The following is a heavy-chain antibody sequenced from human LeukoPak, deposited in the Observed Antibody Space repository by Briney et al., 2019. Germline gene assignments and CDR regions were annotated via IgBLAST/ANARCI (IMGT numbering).Heavy chain of an antibody. J-gene: IGHJ4*02. D-gene: IGHD2-2*01. CDR1: GDSISSSSSY. CDR3: ARRYCTTTTCFYFDY. CDR2: INYSGYT. Sequence: SETLSLTCTVSGDSISSSSSYWGWIRQPPGKGLEWIGIINYSGYTYYNPSLKSRVTISVDTSKNQFSLKVSSATASDTAVHYCARRYCTTTTCFYFDYWGQGTLVTVSS. V-gene: IGHV4-39*01.